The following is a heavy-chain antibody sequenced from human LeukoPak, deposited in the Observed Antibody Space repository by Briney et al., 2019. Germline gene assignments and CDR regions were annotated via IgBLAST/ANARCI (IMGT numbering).Heavy chain of an antibody. D-gene: IGHD5-18*01. CDR3: ARSGSYGPPPFDY. CDR2: ICYSGST. Sequence: PSETLSLTCTVSGGSISSGGYYWSWIRQHPGKGLEWIGYICYSGSTYYNPSLKSRVTISVDTSKNQFSLKLSSVTAADTAVYYCARSGSYGPPPFDYWGQGTLVTVSS. J-gene: IGHJ4*02. CDR1: GGSISSGGYY. V-gene: IGHV4-31*03.